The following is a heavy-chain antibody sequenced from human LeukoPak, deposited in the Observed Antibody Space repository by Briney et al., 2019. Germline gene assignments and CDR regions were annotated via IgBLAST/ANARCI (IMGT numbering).Heavy chain of an antibody. CDR1: GGSMNQYY. CDR2: IYSTGTT. J-gene: IGHJ5*02. V-gene: IGHV4-4*07. CDR3: AREARSGYEGFWSDP. Sequence: PSETLSLTCTVSGGSMNQYYWSWIRQPAGKGLEWIGRIYSTGTTYYKPSLKSRVTMSVDTSHNQFFLKLNSVTAADTAVYYCAREARSGYEGFWSDPWGQGTVVTVSS. D-gene: IGHD5-12*01.